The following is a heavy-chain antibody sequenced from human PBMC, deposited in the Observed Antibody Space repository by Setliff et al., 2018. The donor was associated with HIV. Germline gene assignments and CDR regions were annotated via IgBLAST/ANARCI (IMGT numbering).Heavy chain of an antibody. Sequence: SVKVSCKASGDTFSSYAISWVRQAPGQGLEWMGGIIPILGIANYAQKFQDRLTITADESTSTAYMELRDLRPEDTAVYSCARGPPIVVVPAALLTFDYWGQGTLVTVSS. CDR3: ARGPPIVVVPAALLTFDY. CDR2: IIPILGIA. V-gene: IGHV1-69*10. CDR1: GDTFSSYA. D-gene: IGHD2-2*01. J-gene: IGHJ4*02.